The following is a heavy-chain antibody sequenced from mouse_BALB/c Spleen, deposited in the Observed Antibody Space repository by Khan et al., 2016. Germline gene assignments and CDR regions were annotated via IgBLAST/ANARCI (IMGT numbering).Heavy chain of an antibody. Sequence: QVQLQQSGAELVRPGVSVKISCNISGYKFTDYTMHWVKQSHAKSLEWIGLISTYYGDDNYNQKFKGKATVTVEQSSSTAYMELARLTSDDSAIYYCARGAAALYYSMDYWGQGTSVTVSS. J-gene: IGHJ4*01. CDR2: ISTYYGDD. CDR1: GYKFTDYT. V-gene: IGHV1S137*01. CDR3: ARGAAALYYSMDY.